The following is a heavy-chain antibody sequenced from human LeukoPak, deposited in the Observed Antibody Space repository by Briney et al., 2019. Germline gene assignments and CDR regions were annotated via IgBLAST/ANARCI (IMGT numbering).Heavy chain of an antibody. V-gene: IGHV4-39*07. D-gene: IGHD5-18*01. CDR3: ARDRGTAMDY. CDR2: IYYSGST. CDR1: SGSISTSNYY. J-gene: IGHJ4*02. Sequence: PSETLSLTCTVSSGSISTSNYYWGWIRQPPGKGLEWIGSIYYSGSTYYNPSLKSRVTISVDTSKNQFSLKLSSVTAADTAVYYCARDRGTAMDYWGQGTLVTVSS.